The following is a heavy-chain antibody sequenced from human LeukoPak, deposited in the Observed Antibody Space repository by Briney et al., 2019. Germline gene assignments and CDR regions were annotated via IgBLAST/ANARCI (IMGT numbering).Heavy chain of an antibody. CDR2: ISGSGGST. Sequence: GGSLRLSCAASGLTFSSYAMSWVRRAPGKGLEWVSGISGSGGSTYYADSVKGRFTISRDNSKNTLYLQMNSLRAEDTAIYYCAKRYAFDIWGQGTMVTVSS. D-gene: IGHD5-24*01. CDR1: GLTFSSYA. J-gene: IGHJ3*02. CDR3: AKRYAFDI. V-gene: IGHV3-23*01.